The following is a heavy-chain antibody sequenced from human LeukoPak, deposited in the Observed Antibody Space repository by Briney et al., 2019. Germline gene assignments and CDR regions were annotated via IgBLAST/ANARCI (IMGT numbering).Heavy chain of an antibody. Sequence: SESLSLTCTVSGGSISSYYWSWIRQPAGKGLEWIGRIYTSGSTIYNPSLKSRVTMSVDTSKNQFSLKLSSVTAADTAVYYCAGESMVRGPTCAFDLWGQGTMVTAYS. CDR2: IYTSGST. CDR1: GGSISSYY. V-gene: IGHV4-4*07. CDR3: AGESMVRGPTCAFDL. J-gene: IGHJ3*01. D-gene: IGHD3-10*01.